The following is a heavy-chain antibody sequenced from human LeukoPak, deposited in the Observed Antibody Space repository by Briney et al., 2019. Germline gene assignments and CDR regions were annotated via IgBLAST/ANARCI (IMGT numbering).Heavy chain of an antibody. J-gene: IGHJ4*02. D-gene: IGHD3-10*01. Sequence: PSGTLSLTCRVSGGSMDTYFWNWVRQSAGKGLEWIGSIHYTRSYSGTTYYNPSLESRVTVSTDRSKNLCSLKLTSVTAADTAVYYCVAEEYGTGSYYKSSVWGKGTLVTVSS. V-gene: IGHV4-59*04. CDR2: IHYTRSYSGTT. CDR1: GGSMDTYF. CDR3: VAEEYGTGSYYKSSV.